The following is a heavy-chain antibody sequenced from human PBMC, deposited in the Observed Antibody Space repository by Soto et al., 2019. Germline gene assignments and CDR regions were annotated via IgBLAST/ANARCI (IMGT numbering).Heavy chain of an antibody. V-gene: IGHV4-31*03. J-gene: IGHJ4*02. CDR1: GGSISSGGYY. D-gene: IGHD4-17*01. CDR3: ARDREGPPTV. Sequence: SDTLSLTCTVSGGSISSGGYYWSWIRQHPGKGLEWIGYIYYSGSTYYNPSLKSRVTISVDTSKNQFSLKLSSVTAADTAVYYCARDREGPPTVWGQGTLVTVSS. CDR2: IYYSGST.